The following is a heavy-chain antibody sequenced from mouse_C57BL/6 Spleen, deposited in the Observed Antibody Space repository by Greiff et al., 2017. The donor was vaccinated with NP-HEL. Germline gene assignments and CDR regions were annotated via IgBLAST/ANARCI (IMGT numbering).Heavy chain of an antibody. Sequence: QVQLKESGAELARPGASVKLSCKASGYTFTSYGISWVKQRPGQGLEWIGEIYPRSGNTYYNEKFKGKATLTADKSSSTAYMELRSLTSEDSAVYFCARCYYGSSYGFAYWGQGTLVTVSA. V-gene: IGHV1-81*01. D-gene: IGHD1-1*01. J-gene: IGHJ3*01. CDR2: IYPRSGNT. CDR3: ARCYYGSSYGFAY. CDR1: GYTFTSYG.